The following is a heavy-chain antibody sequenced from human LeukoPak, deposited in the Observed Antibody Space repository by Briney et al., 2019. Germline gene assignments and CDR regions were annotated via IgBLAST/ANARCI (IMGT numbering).Heavy chain of an antibody. V-gene: IGHV1-69*13. CDR3: ARISLGAIWGYYYGMDV. CDR1: GGTFSSYS. Sequence: SVKVSCKASGGTFSSYSISWVRQAPGQGLEWMGGIIPIFDTADYAQKFQGRVTITADESTSTAYMELSSLRSEDTAVFYCARISLGAIWGYYYGMDVWGQGTTVTVSS. CDR2: IIPIFDTA. J-gene: IGHJ6*02. D-gene: IGHD1-26*01.